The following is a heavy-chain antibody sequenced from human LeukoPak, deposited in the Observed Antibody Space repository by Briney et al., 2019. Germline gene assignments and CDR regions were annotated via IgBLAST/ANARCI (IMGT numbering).Heavy chain of an antibody. Sequence: PGGSLRLSCTASAFTLGYFYMRWIRQAPGKGLEWIAYISNVCLTTYYAESVKGRFTNSRDNAKNSLYLQMNSLRPEDTAVHYCACDFRYLGHDFWGQGSLVTVSS. CDR1: AFTLGYFY. D-gene: IGHD2-21*02. V-gene: IGHV3-11*01. J-gene: IGHJ4*02. CDR2: ISNVCLTT. CDR3: ACDFRYLGHDF.